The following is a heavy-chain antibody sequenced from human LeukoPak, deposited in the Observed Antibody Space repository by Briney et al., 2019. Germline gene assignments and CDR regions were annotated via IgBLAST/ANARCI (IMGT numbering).Heavy chain of an antibody. Sequence: PGGSLRLSCAASGFTVSSNYMSWVRQAPGKGLEWVSVIYSGGNTYYADSVKGRFTISRDNSKNTLYLQMNSLRAEDTAVYYCARDSRWSHYFDYWGQGTLVTVSS. CDR1: GFTVSSNY. CDR3: ARDSRWSHYFDY. CDR2: IYSGGNT. V-gene: IGHV3-66*01. D-gene: IGHD6-19*01. J-gene: IGHJ4*02.